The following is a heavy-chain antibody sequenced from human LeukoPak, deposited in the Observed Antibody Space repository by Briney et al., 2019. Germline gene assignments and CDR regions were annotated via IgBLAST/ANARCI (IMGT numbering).Heavy chain of an antibody. CDR3: TYGDYPLTY. D-gene: IGHD4-17*01. CDR1: GLTVTNNY. J-gene: IGHJ4*02. Sequence: PGGSLRLSCAASGLTVTNNYWNWVRQPPGKGPEWISLIYTNGNTQYADPVKGRFTFSRDISKNTLYLQMNSLRVEDTAVYFCTYGDYPLTYWGQGTLVSVSS. V-gene: IGHV3-66*01. CDR2: IYTNGNT.